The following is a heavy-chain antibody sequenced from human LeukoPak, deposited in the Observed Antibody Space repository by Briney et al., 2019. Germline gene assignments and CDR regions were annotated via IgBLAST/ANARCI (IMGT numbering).Heavy chain of an antibody. V-gene: IGHV3-7*01. CDR3: GRGDPDY. CDR2: INQAGSDK. CDR1: GFTFSSYG. J-gene: IGHJ4*02. Sequence: GGSLRLSCAASGFTFSSYGMHWVRQVPGKGLEWVANINQAGSDKYYVDSVKGRFTISRDNAKNSVYLQMNNLRAEDTGVYYCGRGDPDYWGQGTLVTVSS.